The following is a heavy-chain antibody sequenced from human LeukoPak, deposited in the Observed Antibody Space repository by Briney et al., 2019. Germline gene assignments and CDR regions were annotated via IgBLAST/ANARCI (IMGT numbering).Heavy chain of an antibody. CDR2: INHSGST. CDR3: ARADPYPSLGY. Sequence: PSETLSLTCAVYGGSFSGYYWSWIRQPPGKGLEWIGEINHSGSTNYNPSLKSRVTISVDTSKNQFSLKLSSVTDADTAVYYCARADPYPSLGYWGQGTLVTVSS. D-gene: IGHD3-16*01. V-gene: IGHV4-34*01. CDR1: GGSFSGYY. J-gene: IGHJ4*02.